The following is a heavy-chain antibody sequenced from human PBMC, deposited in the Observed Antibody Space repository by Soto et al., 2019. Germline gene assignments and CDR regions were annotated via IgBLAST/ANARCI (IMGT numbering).Heavy chain of an antibody. V-gene: IGHV4-31*03. CDR1: GGSISSGGYY. J-gene: IGHJ4*02. Sequence: TSETLSLTCTVSGGSISSGGYYWSWIRQHPGKGLEWIGYIYYSGSTYYNPALKSRVSISVETSKNQFSLKLSAVTAADTAVYYCARDLQVDGYTFDYWGQG. D-gene: IGHD5-12*01. CDR3: ARDLQVDGYTFDY. CDR2: IYYSGST.